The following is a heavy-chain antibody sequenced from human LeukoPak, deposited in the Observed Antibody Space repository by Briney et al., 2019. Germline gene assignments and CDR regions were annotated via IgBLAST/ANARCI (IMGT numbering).Heavy chain of an antibody. V-gene: IGHV4-34*01. CDR3: ARRYYDFWGGPNYFDY. J-gene: IGHJ4*02. D-gene: IGHD3-3*01. Sequence: SETLSLTCAVYGGSFSGYYWSWIRQPPGKGLEWIGEINHSGSTNYNPSLKSRVTISVDTSKNQFSLTLSFVTAADTAVYYCARRYYDFWGGPNYFDYWGQGTLVTVSS. CDR1: GGSFSGYY. CDR2: INHSGST.